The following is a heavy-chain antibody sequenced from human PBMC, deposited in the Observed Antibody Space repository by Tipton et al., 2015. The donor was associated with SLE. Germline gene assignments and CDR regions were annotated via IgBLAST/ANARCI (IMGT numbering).Heavy chain of an antibody. Sequence: TLSLTCTVSGGSISSGSYFWSWIRQPAGKGLEWIGHIYTSGTTNYNPSLKSRVTMSVDTSKNQFSLKLSSVTAADTAVYYCARDRGSLGAFDIWGQGTMVTVSS. D-gene: IGHD2-15*01. CDR2: IYTSGTT. CDR3: ARDRGSLGAFDI. V-gene: IGHV4-61*09. J-gene: IGHJ3*02. CDR1: GGSISSGSYF.